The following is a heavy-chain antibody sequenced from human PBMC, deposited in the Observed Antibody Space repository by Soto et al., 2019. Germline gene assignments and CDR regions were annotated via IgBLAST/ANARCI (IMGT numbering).Heavy chain of an antibody. J-gene: IGHJ4*02. D-gene: IGHD2-15*01. CDR1: GGTFSSYA. V-gene: IGHV1-69*12. CDR3: ARESRYCSGGSCYFLPGIDY. CDR2: IIPIFGTA. Sequence: QVQLVQSGAEVKKPGSSVKVSCKASGGTFSSYAISWVRQAPGQGLEWMGGIIPIFGTANYAQKLQGRVTITADECTSTAYMELSSLRSEDKAVYYCARESRYCSGGSCYFLPGIDYWGQGTLVTVSS.